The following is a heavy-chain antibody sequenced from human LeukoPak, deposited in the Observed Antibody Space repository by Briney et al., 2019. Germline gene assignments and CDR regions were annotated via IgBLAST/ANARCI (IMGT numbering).Heavy chain of an antibody. D-gene: IGHD1-7*01. CDR3: ARHIPTTGTVFDL. CDR2: IFHSGSSGST. V-gene: IGHV4-59*08. Sequence: SETLSLTCSVSGDSITNFFWSWIRQTPGRELEWIGFIFHSGSSGSTYYTPSLHSRVTMSVDTSRNQFSLKLSSVTAADTAVYYCARHIPTTGTVFDLWGQGTMVIVSS. CDR1: GDSITNFF. J-gene: IGHJ3*01.